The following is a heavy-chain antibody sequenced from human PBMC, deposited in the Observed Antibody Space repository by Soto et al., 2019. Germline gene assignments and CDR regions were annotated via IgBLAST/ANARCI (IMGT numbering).Heavy chain of an antibody. Sequence: GGSLRLSCAASGFTFSSYAMSWVRQAPGKGLEWVSASSGSGGITYYADSVKGRFTISRDNAKNTLYLQMNSLRAEDTAVYYCANLDIVVVQAASDPPGRPDAFDIWCQGTMVTVSS. CDR1: GFTFSSYA. J-gene: IGHJ3*02. D-gene: IGHD2-2*03. CDR2: SSGSGGIT. V-gene: IGHV3-23*01. CDR3: ANLDIVVVQAASDPPGRPDAFDI.